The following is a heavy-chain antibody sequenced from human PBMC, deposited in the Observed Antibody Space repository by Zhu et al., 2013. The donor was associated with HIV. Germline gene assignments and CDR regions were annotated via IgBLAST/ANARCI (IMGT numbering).Heavy chain of an antibody. CDR2: FDPEDGET. D-gene: IGHD3-22*01. V-gene: IGHV1-24*01. J-gene: IGHJ3*02. CDR1: GYTLTELS. Sequence: QVQLVQSGAEVKKPGASVKVSCKVSGYTLTELSMHWVRQAPGKGLEWMGGFDPEDGETIYAQKFQGRVTMTEDTSTDTAYMELSSLRSEDTAVCYCATYYYDSSGYSDDAFDIWGQGTMVTVSS. CDR3: ATYYYDSSGYSDDAFDI.